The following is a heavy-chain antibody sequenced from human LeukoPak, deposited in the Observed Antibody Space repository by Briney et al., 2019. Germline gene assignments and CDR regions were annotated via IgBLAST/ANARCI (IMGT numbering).Heavy chain of an antibody. D-gene: IGHD1-20*01. CDR2: INPNSGGT. CDR3: AREGITGTTSFDY. Sequence: VASVKVSCKASGYTFTGYYMHWVRQAPGQGLEWMGWINPNSGGTNYAQKFQGRVTMTRDTSISTAYMELSRLRSDDTAVYYCAREGITGTTSFDYWGQGTLVTVSS. V-gene: IGHV1-2*02. J-gene: IGHJ4*02. CDR1: GYTFTGYY.